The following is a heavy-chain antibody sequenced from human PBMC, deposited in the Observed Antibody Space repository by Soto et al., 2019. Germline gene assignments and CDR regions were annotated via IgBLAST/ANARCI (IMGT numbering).Heavy chain of an antibody. CDR2: ISYDGSNK. D-gene: IGHD5-18*01. Sequence: GGSLILSCAASGFPFSSYAMHWVRQAPGKGLEWVAVISYDGSNKYYADSVKGRFTISRDNSKNTLYLQMNSLRAEDTAVYYCARDPLWGTAMVLWYFDLWGRGTLVTVSS. V-gene: IGHV3-30-3*01. CDR3: ARDPLWGTAMVLWYFDL. J-gene: IGHJ2*01. CDR1: GFPFSSYA.